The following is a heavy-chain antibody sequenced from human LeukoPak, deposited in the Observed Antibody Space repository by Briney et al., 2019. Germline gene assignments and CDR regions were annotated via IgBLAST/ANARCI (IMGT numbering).Heavy chain of an antibody. CDR3: ARDNYYYDSSGYYPGKYYYYYMDV. Sequence: SETLSLTCTVSGGSISSYYWSWIRQPAGKGLEWIGRIYTSGSTNYNSSLKSRVTMSGDTSKNQFSLKLSSVTAADTAVYYCARDNYYYDSSGYYPGKYYYYYMDVWGKGTTVTISS. CDR1: GGSISSYY. J-gene: IGHJ6*03. CDR2: IYTSGST. D-gene: IGHD3-22*01. V-gene: IGHV4-4*07.